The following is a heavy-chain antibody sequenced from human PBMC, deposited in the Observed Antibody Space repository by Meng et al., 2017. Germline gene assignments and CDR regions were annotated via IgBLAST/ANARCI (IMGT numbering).Heavy chain of an antibody. J-gene: IGHJ4*02. CDR2: IYTSGST. CDR1: GGSISSGSYY. V-gene: IGHV4-61*02. D-gene: IGHD1-26*01. CDR3: ARDRSYTVFDY. Sequence: TLSLTCTVAGGSISSGSYYGSWIRQPAGKGLEWIWRIYTSGSTNYNPSLKSRVTISGDTAKNQFSLKLSSVTAADTAVYYCARDRSYTVFDYWGQGTLVTVSS.